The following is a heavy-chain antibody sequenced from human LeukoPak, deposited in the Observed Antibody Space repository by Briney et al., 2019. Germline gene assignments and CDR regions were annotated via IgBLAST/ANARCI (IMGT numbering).Heavy chain of an antibody. D-gene: IGHD3-22*01. Sequence: SETLSLTCSAYGGSFGGYFWSWIRQPPGEGLEWIGEVNHSGSTNYNPSLKSRVTISVDTSRTQFSLNLRSVTAADTAVYYCARGPPLAYYGTGGYYFFDYWGQGILVTVSP. V-gene: IGHV4-34*01. J-gene: IGHJ4*02. CDR2: VNHSGST. CDR1: GGSFGGYF. CDR3: ARGPPLAYYGTGGYYFFDY.